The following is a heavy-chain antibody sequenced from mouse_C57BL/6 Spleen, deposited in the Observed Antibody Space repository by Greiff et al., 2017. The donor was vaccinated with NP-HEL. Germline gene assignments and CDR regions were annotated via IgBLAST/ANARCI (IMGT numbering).Heavy chain of an antibody. CDR3: ARFHSSYAMDY. J-gene: IGHJ4*01. CDR2: IDPSDSYT. Sequence: QVQLQQPGAELVMPGASVKLSCKASGYTFTSYWMHWVKQRPGQGLEWIGEIDPSDSYTNYNQKFKGKSTLTVDKSSSTAYMQLSSLTSEDSAVYYCARFHSSYAMDYWGKGTSVTVSS. CDR1: GYTFTSYW. V-gene: IGHV1-69*01.